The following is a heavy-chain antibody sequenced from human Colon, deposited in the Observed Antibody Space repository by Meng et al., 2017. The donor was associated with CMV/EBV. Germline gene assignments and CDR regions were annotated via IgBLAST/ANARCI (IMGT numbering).Heavy chain of an antibody. CDR3: VKDRTPDGLFEFDF. D-gene: IGHD1-14*01. Sequence: GGSLRLSCSASGLTFSTYSMNWVRQAPGKGLEWVSIIYGSGSTTIYAASVQGRFTISRDNSRNAVYLQMNSLRADDSGIYYCVKDRTPDGLFEFDFWGQGTPVTVSS. CDR2: IYGSGSTT. V-gene: IGHV3-23*03. CDR1: GLTFSTYS. J-gene: IGHJ4*02.